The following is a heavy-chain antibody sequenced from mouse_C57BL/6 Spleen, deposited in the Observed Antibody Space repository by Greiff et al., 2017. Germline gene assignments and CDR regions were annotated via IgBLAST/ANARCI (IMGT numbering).Heavy chain of an antibody. D-gene: IGHD2-4*01. J-gene: IGHJ3*01. V-gene: IGHV1-53*01. CDR2: INPSNGGT. Sequence: QVQLQQPGTELVKPGASVKLSCKASGYTFTSYWLHWVKQRPGQGLEWIGNINPSNGGTNYNEKFKSKATLTVDKSSSTAYRQRSSLTSEDSAVYYCAREEIYYDYDVWFAYWGQGTLVTVSA. CDR1: GYTFTSYW. CDR3: AREEIYYDYDVWFAY.